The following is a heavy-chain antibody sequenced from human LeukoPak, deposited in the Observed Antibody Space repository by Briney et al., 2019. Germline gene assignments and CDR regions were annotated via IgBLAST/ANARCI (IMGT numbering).Heavy chain of an antibody. CDR2: IYYSGST. J-gene: IGHJ5*02. CDR3: ARVGRVAAKVWFDP. CDR1: GYPISSGYY. Sequence: SETLSLTCTVSGYPISSGYYWSWIRQPPGKGLEWIGYIYYSGSTNYNPSLKSRVTISVDTSKNQFSLKLSSVTAADTAVYYCARVGRVAAKVWFDPWGQGTLVTVSS. D-gene: IGHD2-15*01. V-gene: IGHV4-61*01.